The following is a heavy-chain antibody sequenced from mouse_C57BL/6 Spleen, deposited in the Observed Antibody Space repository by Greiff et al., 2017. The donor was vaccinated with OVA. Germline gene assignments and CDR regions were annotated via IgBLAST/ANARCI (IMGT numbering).Heavy chain of an antibody. CDR3: ARRTTDYAMDY. D-gene: IGHD1-1*01. V-gene: IGHV1-69*01. J-gene: IGHJ4*01. CDR1: GYTFTSYW. CDR2: IDPSDSYT. Sequence: QVQLQQSGAELVMPGASVKLSCKASGYTFTSYWMHWVKQRPGQGLEWIGEIDPSDSYTNYNQKFKGKSTLTVDKSSSTAYMQLSSLTSEDSAVYYCARRTTDYAMDYWGQGTSVTVSS.